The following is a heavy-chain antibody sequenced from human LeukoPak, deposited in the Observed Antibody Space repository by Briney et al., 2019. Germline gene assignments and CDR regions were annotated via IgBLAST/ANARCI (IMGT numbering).Heavy chain of an antibody. D-gene: IGHD1-26*01. CDR2: INPSGGST. V-gene: IGHV1-46*01. CDR3: AKSEVGAISWVH. J-gene: IGHJ4*02. CDR1: GYTFTNYY. Sequence: ASVKVSCKASGYTFTNYYMHWVRQAPGQGLEWMGIINPSGGSTSYAQKFQGRVTMTRDTSTSTVSMELSSLRSEDTAVYYCAKSEVGAISWVHGGQGTLVIVS.